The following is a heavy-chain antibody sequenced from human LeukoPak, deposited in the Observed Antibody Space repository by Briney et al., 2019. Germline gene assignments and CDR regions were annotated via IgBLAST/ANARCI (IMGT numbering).Heavy chain of an antibody. Sequence: EASVKVSCKASGYTFTSYDINWVRQATGQGLEWMGCMNPNSGNTGYAQKFQGRVTMTRNTSISTAYMELSSLRSEDTAVYYCARGPIAAAGEVSYYFDYWGQGTLVTVSS. CDR3: ARGPIAAAGEVSYYFDY. CDR2: MNPNSGNT. J-gene: IGHJ4*02. CDR1: GYTFTSYD. D-gene: IGHD6-13*01. V-gene: IGHV1-8*01.